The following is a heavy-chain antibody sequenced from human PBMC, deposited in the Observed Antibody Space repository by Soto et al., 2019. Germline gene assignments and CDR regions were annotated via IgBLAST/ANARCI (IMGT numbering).Heavy chain of an antibody. J-gene: IGHJ6*02. CDR1: GYTFTGYY. CDR3: ARGGWYSSSPLDYYYYYGMDV. D-gene: IGHD6-6*01. CDR2: INPNSGGT. Sequence: EASVKVSCKASGYTFTGYYMHWVRQAPGQGLEWMGWINPNSGGTNYAQKFQGWVTMTRDTSISTAYMELSRLRSDDTAVYYCARGGWYSSSPLDYYYYYGMDVWAKGPRSPSP. V-gene: IGHV1-2*04.